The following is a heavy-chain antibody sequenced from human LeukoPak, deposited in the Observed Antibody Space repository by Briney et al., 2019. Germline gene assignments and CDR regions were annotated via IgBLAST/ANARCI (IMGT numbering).Heavy chain of an antibody. CDR2: IGIIGDT. V-gene: IGHV3-13*01. D-gene: IGHD1-26*01. CDR3: ARSGTSSDTFDL. J-gene: IGHJ5*02. CDR1: GFTLNRKD. Sequence: GGSLRLSCAASGFTLNRKDMHWIRQARGRGLEWVSGIGIIGDTYYSDSVKGRFTISRETDKNSVYLQMSSLTAGDTAVYFCARSGTSSDTFDLWGQGTLVTVSS.